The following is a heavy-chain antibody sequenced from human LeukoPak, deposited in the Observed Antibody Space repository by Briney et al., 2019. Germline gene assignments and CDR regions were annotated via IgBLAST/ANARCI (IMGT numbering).Heavy chain of an antibody. Sequence: SETLSLTCAVSGGSIYTYYWSWIRQPPGKGLEWIGYIYYSGTTNCNPSLKSRVTISVDTSQYQFSLKLSSVTAADTAVYYCARSNVVIPSITKGYYYYAMDVWGQGTTVTVSS. D-gene: IGHD2-2*01. CDR2: IYYSGTT. CDR1: GGSIYTYY. CDR3: ARSNVVIPSITKGYYYYAMDV. V-gene: IGHV4-59*08. J-gene: IGHJ6*02.